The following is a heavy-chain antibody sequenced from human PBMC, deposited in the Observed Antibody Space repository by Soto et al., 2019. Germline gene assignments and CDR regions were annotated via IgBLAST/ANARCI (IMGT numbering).Heavy chain of an antibody. V-gene: IGHV3-21*01. D-gene: IGHD3-22*01. CDR3: ARETRSYYDSSGLWFAP. CDR2: ISSSSSYI. Sequence: GGSLRLSCAASGVTFSSYSMNWVRQAPGKGLEWVSSISSSSSYIYYADSVKGRFTISRDNAKNSLYLQMNSLRAEDTAVYYCARETRSYYDSSGLWFAPWGQGTLVTVSS. J-gene: IGHJ5*02. CDR1: GVTFSSYS.